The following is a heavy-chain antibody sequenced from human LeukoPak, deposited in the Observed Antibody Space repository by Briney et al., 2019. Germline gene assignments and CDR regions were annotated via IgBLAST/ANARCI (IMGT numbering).Heavy chain of an antibody. V-gene: IGHV3-23*01. Sequence: GGSLRLSCAASGFIFSNYAMSWVRQVPGRGLEWVSTISSRGDSAYVADSVKGRFTISRDNSKNSLYLQMNTVRAEDTAVYYCVKGPRPDITVAHTVENWGQGTLVTVSS. D-gene: IGHD6-19*01. J-gene: IGHJ4*02. CDR1: GFIFSNYA. CDR3: VKGPRPDITVAHTVEN. CDR2: ISSRGDSA.